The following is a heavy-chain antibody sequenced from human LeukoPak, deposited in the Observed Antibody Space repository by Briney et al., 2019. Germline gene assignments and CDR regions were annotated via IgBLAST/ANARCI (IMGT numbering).Heavy chain of an antibody. Sequence: GASVKVSCKASGYTFTSYGISWVRQAPGQRLEWLGWISAYNGNTNYAQKLQGRVTMTTDTSTSTAYMELRSLRSDDTAVYYCARVDTAMEKLFDFWGQGTLVTVSS. V-gene: IGHV1-18*01. CDR3: ARVDTAMEKLFDF. CDR2: ISAYNGNT. D-gene: IGHD5-18*01. CDR1: GYTFTSYG. J-gene: IGHJ4*02.